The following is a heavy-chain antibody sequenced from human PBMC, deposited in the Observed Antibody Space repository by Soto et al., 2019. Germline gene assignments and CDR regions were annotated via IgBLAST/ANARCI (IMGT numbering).Heavy chain of an antibody. CDR1: GFTFSSYW. J-gene: IGHJ6*03. Sequence: EVQLVESGGGLVQPGGSLRLSCAASGFTFSSYWMSWVRQAPGKGLEWVANIKQDGSEKYYVDSVKGRFTISRDNAENSLYLQMNGLRAEDTAVYYCAREGEGDFWSGYYTHYYYMDVWGKGTTVTVSS. CDR2: IKQDGSEK. D-gene: IGHD3-3*01. CDR3: AREGEGDFWSGYYTHYYYMDV. V-gene: IGHV3-7*01.